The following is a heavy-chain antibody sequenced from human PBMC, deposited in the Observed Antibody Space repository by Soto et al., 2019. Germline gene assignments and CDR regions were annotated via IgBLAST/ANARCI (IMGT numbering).Heavy chain of an antibody. CDR1: GGTFSSYA. J-gene: IGHJ4*02. D-gene: IGHD5-12*01. CDR2: IVPIVGTT. V-gene: IGHV1-69*12. CDR3: VRVVAIPGYPDH. Sequence: QVQLVQSGAEVRQPASSVKVSCKTSGGTFSSYAISWVRQAPGQGREWMGGIVPIVGTTTYAQKFQGRVTITADEATSTAYMQLSRLRSDDTAVYYCVRVVAIPGYPDHWGQGTLVTVSS.